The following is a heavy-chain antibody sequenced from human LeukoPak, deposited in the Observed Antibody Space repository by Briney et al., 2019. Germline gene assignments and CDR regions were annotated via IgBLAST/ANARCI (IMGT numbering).Heavy chain of an antibody. D-gene: IGHD1-7*01. V-gene: IGHV3-48*03. CDR1: GFTFSSYE. CDR2: ISSSGSTI. CDR3: ARSAKLELLDY. J-gene: IGHJ4*02. Sequence: GGSLRLSCAASGFTFSSYEMNWVRQAPGKGLEWVSYISSSGSTIYYADSVKGRFTISRDNAKSSLYLQMNSLRAEDTAVYYCARSAKLELLDYWGQGTLVTVSS.